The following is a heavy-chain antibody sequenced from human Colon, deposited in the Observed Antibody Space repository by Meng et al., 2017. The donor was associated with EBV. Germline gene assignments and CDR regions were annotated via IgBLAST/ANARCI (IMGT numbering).Heavy chain of an antibody. D-gene: IGHD3-10*01. Sequence: EVQLVEAGGGLVEPGXXXXLSCAVSGYTFTNAWMHWVRQAPGKGLEWVSSISPSGGSAYYIDSVKGRFTISRDNSKNTLYLQMNSLRAEDTAVYYCAKRDLVQTVFNRYFDYWGQGTRVTVSS. J-gene: IGHJ4*02. CDR1: GYTFTNAW. CDR2: ISPSGGSA. CDR3: AKRDLVQTVFNRYFDY. V-gene: IGHV3-23*04.